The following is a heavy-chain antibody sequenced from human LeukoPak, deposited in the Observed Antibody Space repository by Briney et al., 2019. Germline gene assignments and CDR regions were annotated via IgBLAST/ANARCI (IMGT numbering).Heavy chain of an antibody. CDR3: ASQWFGELSRNWFDP. CDR2: IYYSGSP. V-gene: IGHV4-59*12. J-gene: IGHJ5*02. D-gene: IGHD3-10*01. Sequence: SETLSLTCTVSGGSISSSYWSWIRQPPGKGLEWIGYIYYSGSPNYNPSLKSRVTISVDTSKNQFSLKLSSVTAADTAVYYCASQWFGELSRNWFDPWGQGTLVTVSS. CDR1: GGSISSSY.